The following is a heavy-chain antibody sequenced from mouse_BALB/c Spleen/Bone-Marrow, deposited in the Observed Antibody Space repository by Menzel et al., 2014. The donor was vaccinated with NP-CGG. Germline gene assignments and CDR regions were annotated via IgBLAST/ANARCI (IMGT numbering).Heavy chain of an antibody. D-gene: IGHD2-4*01. Sequence: VQVVESGPGLVAPSQSLSIPCTVSGFSLTSYGVHWVRQPPGKGLEWLGVIWAGGSTNYNSALMSRLSISKDNSKSXVFLKMNSLQTDDTAMYYCARSTMITEGFAYWGQGTLVTVSA. CDR2: IWAGGST. CDR1: GFSLTSYG. V-gene: IGHV2-9*02. J-gene: IGHJ3*01. CDR3: ARSTMITEGFAY.